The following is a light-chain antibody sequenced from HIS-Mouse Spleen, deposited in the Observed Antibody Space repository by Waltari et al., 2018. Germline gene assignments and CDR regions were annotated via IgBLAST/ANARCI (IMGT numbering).Light chain of an antibody. Sequence: DIVMTQSPYSLSVSLGERVPINCKSSQSVLYSSNNKNYLAWYQQKPGQPPKLLIYWASTRESGVPDRFSGSGSGTDFTLTISSLQAEDVAVYYCQQYYSTPYTFGQGTKLEIK. CDR1: QSVLYSSNNKNY. J-gene: IGKJ2*01. V-gene: IGKV4-1*01. CDR2: WAS. CDR3: QQYYSTPYT.